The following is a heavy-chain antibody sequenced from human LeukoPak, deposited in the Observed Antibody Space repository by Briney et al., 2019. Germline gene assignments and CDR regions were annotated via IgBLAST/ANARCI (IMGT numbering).Heavy chain of an antibody. D-gene: IGHD3-10*02. V-gene: IGHV3-30*02. J-gene: IGHJ6*04. CDR2: IRYDGSTT. CDR3: AELGITMIGGV. CDR1: GFTFSSYG. Sequence: PGGSLRLSCAASGFTFSSYGIHWVRQAPGKGLEWVTFIRYDGSTTYYTDSVKGRFTISRDNSKNSLYLQMNSLRAEDTAVYYCAELGITMIGGVWGKGTTVTISS.